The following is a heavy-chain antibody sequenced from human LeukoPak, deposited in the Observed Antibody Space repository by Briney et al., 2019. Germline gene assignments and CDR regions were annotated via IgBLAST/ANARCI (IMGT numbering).Heavy chain of an antibody. J-gene: IGHJ6*02. V-gene: IGHV6-1*01. CDR2: TYYRSKWYD. CDR3: ARDQEGRGYDSDGMDV. CDR1: GDSVSSNSAA. Sequence: SQTLSLTCAISGDSVSSNSAAWNWIRQSPSRGLEWLGRTYYRSKWYDDYAVSVKSLITINPDTSKNQFSLQLNSVTPEDTAVYYCARDQEGRGYDSDGMDVWGQGTTVTVSS. D-gene: IGHD5-12*01.